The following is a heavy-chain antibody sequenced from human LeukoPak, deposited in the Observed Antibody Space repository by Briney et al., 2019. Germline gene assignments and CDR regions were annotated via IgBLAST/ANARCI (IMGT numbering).Heavy chain of an antibody. D-gene: IGHD3-10*01. J-gene: IGHJ4*02. CDR1: GYTFTGYY. Sequence: GASVKVSCKASGYTFTGYYMHWVRQAPGQGLEWMGWINPNSGGTNYAQKFQGRVTMTRDTSISTAYMELSRLRSDDTAVYYCARARARGVLPSVGYWGQGTLVTVSS. V-gene: IGHV1-2*02. CDR3: ARARARGVLPSVGY. CDR2: INPNSGGT.